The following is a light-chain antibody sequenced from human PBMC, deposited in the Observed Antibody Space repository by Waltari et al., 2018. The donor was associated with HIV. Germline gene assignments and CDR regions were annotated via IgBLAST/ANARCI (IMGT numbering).Light chain of an antibody. CDR3: AAWDDSLSGPV. J-gene: IGLJ3*02. CDR1: SSTLGNNY. CDR2: RSN. Sequence: QSVLTQPPSASGTPGQRVTISCSGSSSTLGNNYVYWYHQLPGTAPKLLIYRSNQRPSGVPDRFSGSKSGTSASLAISGLRSEDEADYYCAAWDDSLSGPVFGGGTKLTVL. V-gene: IGLV1-47*01.